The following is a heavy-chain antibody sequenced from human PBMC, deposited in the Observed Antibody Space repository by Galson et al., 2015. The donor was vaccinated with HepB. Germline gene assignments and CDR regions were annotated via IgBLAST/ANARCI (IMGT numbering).Heavy chain of an antibody. CDR3: WGWFGEFGGESDGFDV. J-gene: IGHJ3*01. CDR2: IKSKSDGATR. V-gene: IGHV3-15*01. Sequence: SLRLSCATSGFTFSNAWMSWVRQAPGKGLEWVGRIKSKSDGATRDHAAPVKGRFSISRDDSKNTLYLQMNSLRTEDTALYYCWGWFGEFGGESDGFDVWGQGTMVTVSS. D-gene: IGHD3-10*01. CDR1: GFTFSNAW.